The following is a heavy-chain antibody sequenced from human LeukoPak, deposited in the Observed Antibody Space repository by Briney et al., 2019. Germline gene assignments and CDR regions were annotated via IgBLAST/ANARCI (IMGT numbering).Heavy chain of an antibody. V-gene: IGHV2-5*01. CDR1: GFSLSTSGVG. CDR3: AHSTYCSSTSCPGWFDP. J-gene: IGHJ5*02. CDR2: IYWNDDK. D-gene: IGHD2-2*01. Sequence: SGPPLVNPTQTLTLTCTFSGFSLSTSGVGVGWIRQPPGKALEWLALIYWNDDKRYSPSLKSRLTITKDTSKNQVVLTMTNMDPVDTATYYCAHSTYCSSTSCPGWFDPWGQGTLVTVSS.